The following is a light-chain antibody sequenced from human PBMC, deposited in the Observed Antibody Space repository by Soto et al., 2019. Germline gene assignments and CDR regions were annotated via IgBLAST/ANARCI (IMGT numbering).Light chain of an antibody. CDR2: GVT. J-gene: IGLJ1*01. Sequence: QSALTQPASVSGSPGQSITISCTGSGSDIGAYNYVSWYQQHPGKAPKLLIHGVTRRPSGVSSRFSASKSAYTASLTISGLQAEDEADYYCSSYTSGTTLYVFGTGTKLTVL. CDR1: GSDIGAYNY. V-gene: IGLV2-14*01. CDR3: SSYTSGTTLYV.